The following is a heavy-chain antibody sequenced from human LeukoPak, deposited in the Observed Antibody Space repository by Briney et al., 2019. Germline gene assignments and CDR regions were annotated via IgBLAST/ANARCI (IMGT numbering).Heavy chain of an antibody. CDR1: GYTFINYY. CDR3: ARWWELGSDY. V-gene: IGHV1-46*01. CDR2: INPSGGGT. J-gene: IGHJ4*02. Sequence: GASVKVSCKASGYTFINYYIHWVRQAPGQGLEWMGIINPSGGGTNYAQKFQGRVTMTRDTSTSTVHMELSSLRSEDTAVYYCARWWELGSDYWGQGTLVTVSS. D-gene: IGHD1-26*01.